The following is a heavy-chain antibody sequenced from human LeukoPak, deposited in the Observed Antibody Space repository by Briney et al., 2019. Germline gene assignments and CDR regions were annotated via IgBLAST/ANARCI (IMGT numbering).Heavy chain of an antibody. CDR3: AKVGYCSSTSCYGYYYYYMDV. CDR1: GFTFSSYA. J-gene: IGHJ6*03. CDR2: ISGSGGST. V-gene: IGHV3-23*01. D-gene: IGHD2-2*01. Sequence: SGGSLRLSCAASGFTFSSYAMSWVRQAPGKGLEWVSAISGSGGSTYYADSVKGRFTISRDNSKNTLYLQMNSLRAEDTAVYYCAKVGYCSSTSCYGYYYYYMDVWGKGTTVTVSS.